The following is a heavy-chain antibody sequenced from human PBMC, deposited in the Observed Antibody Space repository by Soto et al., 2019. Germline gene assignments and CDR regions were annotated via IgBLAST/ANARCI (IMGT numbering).Heavy chain of an antibody. CDR2: FDPEDGET. D-gene: IGHD3-10*01. V-gene: IGHV1-24*01. CDR3: ATAPNMVRGVIENWFDP. J-gene: IGHJ5*02. CDR1: GYTLTELS. Sequence: QVQLVQSGAEVMKPGASVKVSCKVSGYTLTELSMHWVRQAPGKGLEWMGGFDPEDGETIYAQKFQGRVTMTEDTSTDTAYMELSSLRSEDTAVYYCATAPNMVRGVIENWFDPWGQGTLVTVSS.